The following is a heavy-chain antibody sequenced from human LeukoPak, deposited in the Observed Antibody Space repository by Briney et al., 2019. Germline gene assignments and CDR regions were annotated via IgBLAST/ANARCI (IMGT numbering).Heavy chain of an antibody. V-gene: IGHV4-34*01. CDR1: GGSFSGYY. D-gene: IGHD6-13*01. CDR2: INHSGST. Sequence: SETLSLTCAVYGGSFSGYYWSWIRQPPGKGLEWIGEINHSGSTNYNPSLKSRVTISVDTSKNQFSLKLSSVTAADTAVYYCARVLGIAAAGQNYYYYGMVVWGQGTTVTVSS. CDR3: ARVLGIAAAGQNYYYYGMVV. J-gene: IGHJ6*02.